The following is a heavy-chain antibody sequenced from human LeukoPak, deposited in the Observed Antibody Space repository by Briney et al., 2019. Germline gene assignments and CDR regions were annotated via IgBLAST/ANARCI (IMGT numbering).Heavy chain of an antibody. CDR1: GFTFSSYE. CDR2: ISSSGGVM. Sequence: GGSLRLSCAASGFTFSSYEMNWVRQAPGKGLEWLSYISSSGGVMYYADSVKGRFTIARDNAKNSLYLQMSSLRVEDTAVYYCARSWGSSSVFDYWGQGTLVTVSS. J-gene: IGHJ4*02. D-gene: IGHD6-6*01. V-gene: IGHV3-48*03. CDR3: ARSWGSSSVFDY.